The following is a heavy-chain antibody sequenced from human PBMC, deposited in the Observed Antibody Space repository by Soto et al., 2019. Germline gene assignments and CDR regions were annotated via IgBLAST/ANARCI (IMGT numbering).Heavy chain of an antibody. CDR2: ISHDGTDK. D-gene: IGHD5-18*01. CDR3: VKERYARLWLVDYGMDV. CDR1: GFTFSSYG. V-gene: IGHV3-30*18. J-gene: IGHJ6*02. Sequence: QVQLVESGGGVVQPGRSLRLSCAASGFTFSSYGIHWVRQAPGKGLEWVALISHDGTDKYYADSAKGRFTISRDNFKNTLFLQMSSLRPEATAVYYGVKERYARLWLVDYGMDVWRQGTTVTV.